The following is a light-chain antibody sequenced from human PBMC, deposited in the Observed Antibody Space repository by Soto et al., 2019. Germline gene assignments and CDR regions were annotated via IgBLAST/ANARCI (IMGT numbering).Light chain of an antibody. CDR3: QQAYSSLYS. V-gene: IGKV1-39*01. Sequence: DIQMTQYPSSLSASVGDRVTITCRASQSIRSYLNWYQQKPGKAPKLLIYAASSLQSGVPSRFSGSGSGTDFTLTISSLQPEDFATYYCQQAYSSLYSFGQGTKLEIK. J-gene: IGKJ2*01. CDR1: QSIRSY. CDR2: AAS.